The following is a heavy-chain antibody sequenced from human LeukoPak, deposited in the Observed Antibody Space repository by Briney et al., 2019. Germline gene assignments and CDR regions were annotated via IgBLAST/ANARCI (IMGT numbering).Heavy chain of an antibody. CDR1: GYTFTSHH. J-gene: IGHJ4*02. CDR2: INPSGGST. Sequence: ASVKVSCKASGYTFTSHHVHWVRQAPGQGLEWMGIINPSGGSTNYARKLQGRVTMTRDMSTNTVYMELSSLRSEDTAVYYCARDLLGWELHYFDYWGQGTLVTVSS. D-gene: IGHD1-26*01. CDR3: ARDLLGWELHYFDY. V-gene: IGHV1-46*01.